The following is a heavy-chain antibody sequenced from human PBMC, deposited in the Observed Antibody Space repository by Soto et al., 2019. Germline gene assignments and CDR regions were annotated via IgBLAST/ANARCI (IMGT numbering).Heavy chain of an antibody. J-gene: IGHJ6*02. CDR1: GFTFSSYA. Sequence: PGGSLRLSCVASGFTFSSYAMSWVRQAPGKGLEWVSAISGSGGSTYYADSVKGRFTISRDNSKNTLYLQMNSLRAEDTAVYYCAKVGGIAARPGDDYYYGMDVWGQGTTVTVSS. CDR3: AKVGGIAARPGDDYYYGMDV. V-gene: IGHV3-23*01. CDR2: ISGSGGST. D-gene: IGHD6-6*01.